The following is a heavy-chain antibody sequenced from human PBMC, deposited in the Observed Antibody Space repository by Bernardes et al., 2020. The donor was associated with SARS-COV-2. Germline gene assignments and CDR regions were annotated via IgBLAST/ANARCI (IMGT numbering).Heavy chain of an antibody. J-gene: IGHJ5*01. V-gene: IGHV5-51*01. D-gene: IGHD1-26*01. CDR1: GYTFTSHW. CDR2: IFPGASDI. CDR3: ATGTSGPPASDS. Sequence: ESLKISCKASGYTFTSHWIAWVRQMPGKGLEWMGIIFPGASDIRYSLAFQGQVTISADNSINTAYLQWRRLKASDTGIYYCATGTSGPPASDSWGQGTLVTVSS.